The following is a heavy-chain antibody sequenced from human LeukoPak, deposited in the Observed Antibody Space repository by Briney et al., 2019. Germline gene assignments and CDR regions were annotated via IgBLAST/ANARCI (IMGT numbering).Heavy chain of an antibody. D-gene: IGHD2-8*01. CDR3: AKGRWSSQYYFDY. V-gene: IGHV3-30*18. CDR1: GFTFSNYG. CDR2: ISYDGSNK. J-gene: IGHJ4*02. Sequence: GGSLRLPCAASGFTFSNYGMHWVRQAPGKGLEWVAVISYDGSNKYYADSVKGRFTVSRDNSKNTLYLQMNSLRAEDTAVYYCAKGRWSSQYYFDYWGQGTLVTVSS.